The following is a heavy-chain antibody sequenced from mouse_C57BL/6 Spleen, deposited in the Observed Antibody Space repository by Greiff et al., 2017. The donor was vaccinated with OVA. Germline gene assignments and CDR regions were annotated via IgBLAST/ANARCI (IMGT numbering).Heavy chain of an antibody. CDR3: AREGTGTRRFDY. D-gene: IGHD4-1*01. V-gene: IGHV1-55*01. CDR1: GYTFTSYW. CDR2: IYPGSGST. J-gene: IGHJ2*01. Sequence: QVQLQQPGAELVKPGASVKMSCKASGYTFTSYWITWVKQRPGQGLEWIGDIYPGSGSTNYNEKFKSKATRTVDTSSSTAYMQLSSLTSEDSAVYYCAREGTGTRRFDYWGQGTTLTVSS.